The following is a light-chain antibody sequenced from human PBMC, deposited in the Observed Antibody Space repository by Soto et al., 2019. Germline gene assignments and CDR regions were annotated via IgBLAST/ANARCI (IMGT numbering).Light chain of an antibody. CDR1: QRFRVL. Sequence: VLTQSPVTLSLSPGESATLSCRASQRFRVLLAWYQQKPGQAPRLLIYDAYNSATGIPPRFSGSGSGTDFTLTISSLEPEDSAVYYCQQRHMWPITFGQGTRLEIK. J-gene: IGKJ5*01. CDR3: QQRHMWPIT. V-gene: IGKV3-11*01. CDR2: DAY.